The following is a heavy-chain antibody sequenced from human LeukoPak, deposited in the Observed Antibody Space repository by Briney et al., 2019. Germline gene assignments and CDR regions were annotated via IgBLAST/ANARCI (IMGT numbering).Heavy chain of an antibody. CDR1: GFTFRNYV. CDR3: ARPRASSPGNWFDS. Sequence: GGSLGLSCAASGFTFRNYVIHWVRQAPGKGLEWVAVTSSDLNVKLYADSVKGRFTISRDNSRSTLYLQMNSLRSEDTAVYYCARPRASSPGNWFDSWGQGTLVTVSS. CDR2: TSSDLNVK. J-gene: IGHJ5*01. V-gene: IGHV3-30-3*01. D-gene: IGHD6-13*01.